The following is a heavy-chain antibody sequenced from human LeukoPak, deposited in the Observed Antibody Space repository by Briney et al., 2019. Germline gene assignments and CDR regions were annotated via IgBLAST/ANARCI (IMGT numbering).Heavy chain of an antibody. CDR3: ARLRWEVTHYWYFDL. V-gene: IGHV3-23*01. Sequence: GGSLRLSCAASGFTFNNYAMSWVRQAPGKGLERVSAISPSGGSTYFADSVRGRFTISRDNSKNTVYVQMNSLRAEDTAVYYCARLRWEVTHYWYFDLWGRGTLVT. CDR2: ISPSGGST. J-gene: IGHJ2*01. D-gene: IGHD4-23*01. CDR1: GFTFNNYA.